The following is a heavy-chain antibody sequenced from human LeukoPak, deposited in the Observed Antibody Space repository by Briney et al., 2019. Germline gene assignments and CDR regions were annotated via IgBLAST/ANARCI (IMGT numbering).Heavy chain of an antibody. CDR1: GFTFSRYW. Sequence: GGSLRPSCAASGFTFSRYWMHWVRQAPGKGLVWVSRINNDGSTTTYADYVKGRFTISRDNAKNTLYLQMNSLKAEDTAVYSCVRGGYYYDSSAHPMGYWGQGTLVTVSS. J-gene: IGHJ4*02. D-gene: IGHD3-22*01. V-gene: IGHV3-74*01. CDR3: VRGGYYYDSSAHPMGY. CDR2: INNDGSTT.